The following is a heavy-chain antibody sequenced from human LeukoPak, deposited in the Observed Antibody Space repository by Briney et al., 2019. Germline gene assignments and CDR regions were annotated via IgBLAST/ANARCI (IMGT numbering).Heavy chain of an antibody. Sequence: GGSLRLSCAASGFTFSSYAVSWVRQAPGKGLEWVSAISGSGGSTYYADSVKGRFTISRDNSKNTLYLQMNSLRAEDTAVYYCAKDQLGFGELFPKVFDYWGQGTLVTVSS. CDR1: GFTFSSYA. D-gene: IGHD3-10*01. CDR3: AKDQLGFGELFPKVFDY. J-gene: IGHJ4*02. CDR2: ISGSGGST. V-gene: IGHV3-23*01.